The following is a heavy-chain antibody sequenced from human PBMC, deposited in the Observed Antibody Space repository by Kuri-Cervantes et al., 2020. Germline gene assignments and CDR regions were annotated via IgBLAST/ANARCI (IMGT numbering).Heavy chain of an antibody. Sequence: GGSLRLSCKASGYTFTGSYIHWVRQAPGQGLEWMGWINPNSGGTNYAQEFQGRVTMTRDTSISTAYMELSRLKSDDTAVYYCARDYCSGNICFSYFDSWGQGTLVTVSS. V-gene: IGHV1-2*02. D-gene: IGHD2-15*01. CDR2: INPNSGGT. CDR1: GYTFTGSY. CDR3: ARDYCSGNICFSYFDS. J-gene: IGHJ4*02.